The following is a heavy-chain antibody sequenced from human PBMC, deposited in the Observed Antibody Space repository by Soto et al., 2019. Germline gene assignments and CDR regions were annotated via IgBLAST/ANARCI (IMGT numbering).Heavy chain of an antibody. J-gene: IGHJ6*02. CDR3: ARDRIVAVPAPEGMDV. CDR2: IWYDGSNK. Sequence: QVQLVESGGGVVQPGRSLRLSCAASGFTFSSYGMHWVRQAPGKGLEWVAVIWYDGSNKYYADSVKGRFTISRDNSKNTLYLQMNSLRAEDTAVYYCARDRIVAVPAPEGMDVWGQGTTVTVSS. CDR1: GFTFSSYG. D-gene: IGHD2-2*01. V-gene: IGHV3-33*01.